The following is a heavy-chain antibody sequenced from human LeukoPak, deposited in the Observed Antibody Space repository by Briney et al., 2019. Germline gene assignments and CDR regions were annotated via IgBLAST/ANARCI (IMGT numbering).Heavy chain of an antibody. D-gene: IGHD6-13*01. J-gene: IGHJ4*02. CDR3: ALGKTYSSSWYYFDY. Sequence: SETLSLTCTVSGVSISSYYWSWIRQPPGKGLEWIGYIYYSGSTNYNPSLKSRVTISVDTSKNQFSLKLSSVTAADTAVYYCALGKTYSSSWYYFDYWGQGTLVTVSS. CDR1: GVSISSYY. V-gene: IGHV4-59*01. CDR2: IYYSGST.